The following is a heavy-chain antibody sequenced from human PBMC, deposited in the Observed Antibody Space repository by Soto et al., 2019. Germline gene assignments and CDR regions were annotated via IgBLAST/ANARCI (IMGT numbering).Heavy chain of an antibody. J-gene: IGHJ1*01. CDR2: INGKGDGT. CDR3: VQEARWFGGQHFYH. CDR1: GFSAKYYA. V-gene: IGHV3-23*01. D-gene: IGHD3-10*01. Sequence: SGGSLRLSCEASGFSAKYYAMTWVRQAPGKGLEWVSTINGKGDGTDYADSVKGRFMISRDNSKSTLYLHMSRLKFADTARYYCVQEARWFGGQHFYHWGQGTLVTVSS.